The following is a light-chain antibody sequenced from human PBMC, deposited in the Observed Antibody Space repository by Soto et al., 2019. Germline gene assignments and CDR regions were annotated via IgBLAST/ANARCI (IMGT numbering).Light chain of an antibody. CDR2: GAS. CDR1: QRVSSN. Sequence: EIVMTQSPATLSVSPGERATLSCRASQRVSSNLAWYQQKPGQATWLLIYGASTRSTGIQARFSGSGSGTEFAITISSLQSEDFAVYYCQQYNYWPPYTFCQGTKLEIK. CDR3: QQYNYWPPYT. J-gene: IGKJ2*01. V-gene: IGKV3-15*01.